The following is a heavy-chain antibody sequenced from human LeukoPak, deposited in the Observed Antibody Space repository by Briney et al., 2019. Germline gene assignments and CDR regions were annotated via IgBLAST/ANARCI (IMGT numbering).Heavy chain of an antibody. CDR2: INPSGGTT. Sequence: ASVKVSCKASGYTFTSYYMHCVRQAPGQGLEWMGIINPSGGTTNYAQKFQGRITMTRDTSTSTVYMELSSLRSEDTAVYYCARFAVHRRLAVNGQFGLDYWGQGTLVTVSS. V-gene: IGHV1-46*01. J-gene: IGHJ4*02. D-gene: IGHD6-19*01. CDR3: ARFAVHRRLAVNGQFGLDY. CDR1: GYTFTSYY.